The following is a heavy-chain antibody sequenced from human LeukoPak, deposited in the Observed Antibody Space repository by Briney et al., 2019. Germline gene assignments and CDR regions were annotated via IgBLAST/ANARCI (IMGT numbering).Heavy chain of an antibody. J-gene: IGHJ3*02. Sequence: GGTLRLSCAASGFTFSSYGMSWVRQAPGKGLEWVSAISGSGGSTYYADSVKGRFTISRDNSKNTLYLQMNSLRAEDTAVYYCAKDQNSIWDAFDIWGQGTMVTVSS. CDR2: ISGSGGST. CDR3: AKDQNSIWDAFDI. D-gene: IGHD3-9*01. V-gene: IGHV3-23*01. CDR1: GFTFSSYG.